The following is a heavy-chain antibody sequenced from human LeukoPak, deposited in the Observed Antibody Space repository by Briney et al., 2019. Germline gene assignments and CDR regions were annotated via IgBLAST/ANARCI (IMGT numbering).Heavy chain of an antibody. CDR1: GGSFSGYY. J-gene: IGHJ4*02. D-gene: IGHD5-24*01. V-gene: IGHV4-34*01. CDR2: INHSGST. Sequence: SETLSLTCAVYGGSFSGYYWSWIRQPPRKGLEWIGEINHSGSTNYNPSLKSRVTISVDTSKNQFSLKLSSVTAADTAVYYCASRVEMATTRDYWGQGTLVTVSS. CDR3: ASRVEMATTRDY.